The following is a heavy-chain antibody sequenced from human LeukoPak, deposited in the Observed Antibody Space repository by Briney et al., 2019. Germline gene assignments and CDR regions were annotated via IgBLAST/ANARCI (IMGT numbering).Heavy chain of an antibody. CDR1: VCTFSSYA. CDR2: IIPIFGIA. CDR3: ARATTPSYGMDV. V-gene: IGHV1-69*04. Sequence: GSSVTVSCKASVCTFSSYAISWVRQPPGQGLEWMGRIIPIFGIANYAQKFQGRVTITADKSTSTAYMELSSLRSEDTAVYYCARATTPSYGMDVWGQGTTVTVSS. D-gene: IGHD1-26*01. J-gene: IGHJ6*02.